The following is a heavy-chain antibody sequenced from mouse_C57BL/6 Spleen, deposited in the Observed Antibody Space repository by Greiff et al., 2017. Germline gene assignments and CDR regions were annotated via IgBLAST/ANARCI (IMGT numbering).Heavy chain of an antibody. Sequence: EVMLVESGGGLVHPGGSMKLSCVASGFTFSNYWMNWVRQSPEKGLEWVGQIRLQSDNYAKHYAESVKGRFTISRDDSKRSVYLEMNNLRAEDTVMYYCTRGYGNYYYAMEYWGQGTSVTVSS. CDR1: GFTFSNYW. V-gene: IGHV6-3*01. CDR3: TRGYGNYYYAMEY. J-gene: IGHJ4*01. CDR2: IRLQSDNYAK. D-gene: IGHD1-1*02.